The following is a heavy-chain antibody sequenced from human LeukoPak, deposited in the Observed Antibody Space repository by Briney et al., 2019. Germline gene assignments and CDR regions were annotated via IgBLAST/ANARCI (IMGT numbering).Heavy chain of an antibody. V-gene: IGHV3-23*01. Sequence: GGSLRLSCEASGLAFSNFAMSWVRQVPGKGLEWVSTIRGSGETTYYADSVKGRATISRDNSKNTLFLQMNSLTVADTALYYCARDLSRLGDYLTFDQWGQGTLVIVSS. CDR3: ARDLSRLGDYLTFDQ. D-gene: IGHD4-17*01. CDR1: GLAFSNFA. CDR2: IRGSGETT. J-gene: IGHJ4*02.